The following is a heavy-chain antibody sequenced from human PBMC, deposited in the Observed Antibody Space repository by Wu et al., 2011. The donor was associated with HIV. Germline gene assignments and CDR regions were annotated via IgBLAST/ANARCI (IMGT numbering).Heavy chain of an antibody. J-gene: IGHJ4*02. CDR1: GYTFTGYY. V-gene: IGHV1-2*02. CDR2: INPNSGGT. CDR3: ARPDCGGDCYPGDY. D-gene: IGHD2-21*01. Sequence: QVQLVQSGAEVKKPGASVRVSCKASGYTFTGYYIHWVRQAPGQGLEWMGWINPNSGGTNYAQKFQGRVTMTRDTSISTAYMQLSRLRSDDTAVYYCARPDCGGDCYPGDYWGQGTPVTVSS.